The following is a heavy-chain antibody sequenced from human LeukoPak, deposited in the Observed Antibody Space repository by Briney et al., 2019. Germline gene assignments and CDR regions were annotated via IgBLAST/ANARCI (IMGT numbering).Heavy chain of an antibody. V-gene: IGHV4-59*12. J-gene: IGHJ3*02. CDR1: GGSISSYY. CDR2: IYYSGST. Sequence: PSETLSLTCTVSGGSISSYYWSWIRQPPGKGLEWIGYIYYSGSTNYNPSLKSRITISVDTSKNQFSLKLSSVTAADTAVYYCAREGGFLTLRDGYNSGRFGIWGQGTMVTVSS. CDR3: AREGGFLTLRDGYNSGRFGI. D-gene: IGHD5-24*01.